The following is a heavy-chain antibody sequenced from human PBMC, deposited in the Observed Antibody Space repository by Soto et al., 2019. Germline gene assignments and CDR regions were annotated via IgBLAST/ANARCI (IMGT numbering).Heavy chain of an antibody. CDR3: ARAPLRYNWNTRPNFYFDY. Sequence: SVKVSCKASGGTLSSYAISWVRQAPGQGLEWMGGIIPIFGTANYAQKFQGRVTITADESTSTAYMELSSLRSEDTAVYYCARAPLRYNWNTRPNFYFDYWGQGTLVTVSS. J-gene: IGHJ4*02. D-gene: IGHD1-20*01. CDR2: IIPIFGTA. CDR1: GGTLSSYA. V-gene: IGHV1-69*13.